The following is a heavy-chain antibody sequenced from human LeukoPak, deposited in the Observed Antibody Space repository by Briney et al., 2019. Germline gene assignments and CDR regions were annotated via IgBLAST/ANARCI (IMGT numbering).Heavy chain of an antibody. J-gene: IGHJ4*02. CDR3: ARVSYGDYGGVDY. CDR2: IYYSGST. Sequence: SETLSLTCTVSGGSISSGGYYWSWIRQHPGKGLEWIGYIYYSGSTYYNPSLKSRVTISVDTSKNQFSLKLSPVTAADTAVYYCARVSYGDYGGVDYWGQGTLVTVSP. V-gene: IGHV4-31*03. CDR1: GGSISSGGYY. D-gene: IGHD4-17*01.